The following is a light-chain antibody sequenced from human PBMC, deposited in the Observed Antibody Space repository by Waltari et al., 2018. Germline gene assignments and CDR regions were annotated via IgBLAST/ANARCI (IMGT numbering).Light chain of an antibody. J-gene: IGLJ3*02. CDR3: QAWASTNWA. V-gene: IGLV3-1*01. Sequence: HELTQPPSVSVSPGQTAPITCSGDKLGDHFASWYQQRPGQSPVLVIYLDSKRPSGIPERFSGSNSGKTATLTISGTQATDEADYYCQAWASTNWAFGGGTKLTVL. CDR2: LDS. CDR1: KLGDHF.